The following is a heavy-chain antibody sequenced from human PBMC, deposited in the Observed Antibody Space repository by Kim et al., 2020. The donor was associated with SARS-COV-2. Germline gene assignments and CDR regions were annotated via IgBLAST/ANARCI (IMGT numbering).Heavy chain of an antibody. CDR2: INHSGST. V-gene: IGHV4-34*01. CDR3: ARVSRIRYFDWLYYYYYMDA. J-gene: IGHJ6*03. Sequence: SETLSLTCAVYGGSFSGYYWSWIRQPPGKGLEWIGEINHSGSTNYNPSLKSRVTISVDTAKNQFSLKLGSVTAADTAVYYCARVSRIRYFDWLYYYYYMDAWGKGTPVTVSS. D-gene: IGHD3-9*01. CDR1: GGSFSGYY.